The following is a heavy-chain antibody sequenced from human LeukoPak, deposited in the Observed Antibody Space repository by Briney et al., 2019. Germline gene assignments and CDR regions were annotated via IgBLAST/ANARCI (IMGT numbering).Heavy chain of an antibody. D-gene: IGHD3-10*01. CDR2: IYYSGST. CDR3: ARDTAHYGSGSYSYYYGMDV. Sequence: PSETLSLTCTVSGGSISSGGYYWSWIRQHPGKGLEWIGYIYYSGSTYYNPSLKSRVTISVDTSKNQFPLKLSSVTAADTAVYYCARDTAHYGSGSYSYYYGMDVWGQGTTVTVSS. V-gene: IGHV4-31*03. CDR1: GGSISSGGYY. J-gene: IGHJ6*02.